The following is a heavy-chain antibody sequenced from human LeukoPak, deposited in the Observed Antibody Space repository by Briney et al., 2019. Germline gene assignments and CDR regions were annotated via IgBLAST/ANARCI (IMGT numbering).Heavy chain of an antibody. CDR1: GYTFTSYD. J-gene: IGHJ6*03. CDR3: ARAEVYYDSSGYPSYYYYYYMDV. CDR2: INPNSGGT. V-gene: IGHV1-2*02. Sequence: GASVKVSCKASGYTFTSYDINWVRQAPGQGLEWMGWINPNSGGTNYAQKFQGRVTMTRDTSISTAYMELSRLRSDDTAVYYCARAEVYYDSSGYPSYYYYYYMDVWGKGTTVTISS. D-gene: IGHD3-22*01.